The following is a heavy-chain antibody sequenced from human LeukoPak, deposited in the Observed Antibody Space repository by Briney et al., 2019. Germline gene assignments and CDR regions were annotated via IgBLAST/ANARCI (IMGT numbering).Heavy chain of an antibody. CDR1: GYTFTSYG. CDR3: ARWYYGSGSLGGGNWFDP. D-gene: IGHD3-10*01. V-gene: IGHV1-18*01. Sequence: GASVKVSCMASGYTFTSYGISWVRQAPGQGLEWMGWISAYNGNTNYAQKLQGRVTVTTDTSTSTAYMELRSLRSDDTAVYYCARWYYGSGSLGGGNWFDPWGQGTLVTVSS. CDR2: ISAYNGNT. J-gene: IGHJ5*02.